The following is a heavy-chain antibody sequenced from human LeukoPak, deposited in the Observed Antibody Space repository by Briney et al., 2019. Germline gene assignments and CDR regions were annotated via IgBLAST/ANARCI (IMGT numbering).Heavy chain of an antibody. J-gene: IGHJ4*02. CDR3: ARDREYYDSRGYSDY. Sequence: PSQTLPLTCTVSGGSISSGSYYWSWIRQPAGKGLEWIGRIYTSGSTNYNPSLRSRVTISVDTSKNQFSLKLSSVTAADTAVYYCARDREYYDSRGYSDYWGQGTLVTVSS. V-gene: IGHV4-61*02. CDR1: GGSISSGSYY. D-gene: IGHD3-22*01. CDR2: IYTSGST.